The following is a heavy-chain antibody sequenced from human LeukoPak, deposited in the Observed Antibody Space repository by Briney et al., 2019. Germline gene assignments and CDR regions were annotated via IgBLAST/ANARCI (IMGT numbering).Heavy chain of an antibody. CDR1: GYTFTSYG. D-gene: IGHD5-18*01. J-gene: IGHJ3*02. CDR3: ARGTTDTAMVGPHDAFDI. V-gene: IGHV1-18*01. CDR2: ISAYNGNT. Sequence: ASVKVSCKASGYTFTSYGISWVRQAPGQGLEWMGWISAYNGNTNYAQKLQGRVTMTTDTSTSTAYVELRSLRSDDTAVYYCARGTTDTAMVGPHDAFDIWGQGTMVTVSS.